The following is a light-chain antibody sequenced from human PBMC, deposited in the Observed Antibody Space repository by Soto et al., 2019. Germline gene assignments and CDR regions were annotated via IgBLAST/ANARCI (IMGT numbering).Light chain of an antibody. J-gene: IGLJ1*01. CDR2: EGS. CDR1: SSVVGSYNL. CDR3: CSYAGSSTFAYV. Sequence: QSALTQPASVSGSPGQSITISCTGTSSVVGSYNLVSWYQQHPGKAPKLMIYEGSKRPSGVSNRFPGSKSGNTASLTISGLQAEYEADYYCCSYAGSSTFAYVFGTGAKVTVL. V-gene: IGLV2-23*03.